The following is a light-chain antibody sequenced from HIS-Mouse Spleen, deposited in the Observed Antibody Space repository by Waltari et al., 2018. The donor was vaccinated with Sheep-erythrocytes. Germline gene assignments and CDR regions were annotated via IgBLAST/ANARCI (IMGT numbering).Light chain of an antibody. CDR2: DVS. CDR3: CSYAGSYNHV. Sequence: QSALTQPRSVSGSPGQSVTISCTGTSSDVGVYNYASWYQQHPGKAPKLMLYDVSKRPSGVPDRFSGSKSGNTASLTISGLQAEDEADYYCCSYAGSYNHVFATGTKVTVL. J-gene: IGLJ1*01. CDR1: SSDVGVYNY. V-gene: IGLV2-11*01.